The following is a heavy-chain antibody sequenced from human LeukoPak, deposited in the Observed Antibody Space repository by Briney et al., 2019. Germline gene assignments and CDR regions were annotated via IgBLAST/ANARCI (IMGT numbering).Heavy chain of an antibody. CDR1: GYTFTSYG. J-gene: IGHJ6*02. CDR2: ISAYNGNT. V-gene: IGHV1-18*01. CDR3: ARVTTHYDILTGYYRDYYYYGMDV. D-gene: IGHD3-9*01. Sequence: ASVKVSCKASGYTFTSYGISWVRQAPGQGLEWMGWISAYNGNTNYAQKLQGRVTMTTDTSTSTAYMELRSLRSDDTAVYYCARVTTHYDILTGYYRDYYYYGMDVGGQGTTVTVSS.